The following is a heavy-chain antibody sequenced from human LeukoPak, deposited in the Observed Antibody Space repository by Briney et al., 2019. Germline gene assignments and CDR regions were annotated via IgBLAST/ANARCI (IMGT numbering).Heavy chain of an antibody. CDR2: IYYSVST. CDR1: GGSISSGDYY. Sequence: SETLSLTCTVSGGSISSGDYYWSWIRQPPGKGLEWLGYIYYSVSTYYNPSLKSRVTISVDTSKNQFSLKLSSVTAADTAVYYCAREEVAGIEGSLQHWGQGTLVTVSS. D-gene: IGHD6-19*01. V-gene: IGHV4-30-4*02. CDR3: AREEVAGIEGSLQH. J-gene: IGHJ1*01.